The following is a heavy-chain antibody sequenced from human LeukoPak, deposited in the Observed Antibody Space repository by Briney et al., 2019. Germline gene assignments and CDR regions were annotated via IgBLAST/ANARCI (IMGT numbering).Heavy chain of an antibody. Sequence: ASVKVSCKASGGTFNSCAINWVRQAPGQGLEWMGGIIPRLGTTKYIEKFQGRITITTDESTTTAYMELTSLRSEDTAVYYCAADGTDWGQGTLVTVSS. J-gene: IGHJ4*02. CDR3: AADGTD. V-gene: IGHV1-69*05. CDR2: IIPRLGTT. CDR1: GGTFNSCA.